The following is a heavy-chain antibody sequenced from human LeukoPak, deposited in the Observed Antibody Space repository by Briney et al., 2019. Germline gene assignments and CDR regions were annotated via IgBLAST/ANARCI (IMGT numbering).Heavy chain of an antibody. CDR3: ARGSSGTHYFDY. D-gene: IGHD1-14*01. CDR2: IYHSGST. Sequence: SETLSLTCTVSGGSISSGGYYWSWIRQPPGKGLEWIGYIYHSGSTYYNPSLKSRVTISVDRSKNQFSLKLSSVTAADTAVYYCARGSSGTHYFDYWGQGTLVTVSS. J-gene: IGHJ4*02. CDR1: GGSISSGGYY. V-gene: IGHV4-30-2*01.